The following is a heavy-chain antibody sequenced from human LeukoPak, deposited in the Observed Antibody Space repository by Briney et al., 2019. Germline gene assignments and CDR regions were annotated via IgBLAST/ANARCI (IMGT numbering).Heavy chain of an antibody. V-gene: IGHV3-21*01. Sequence: GSLRLSCAASGFTFSSYSMNWVRQAPGKGLEWVSSISSSSSYIYYADPVKGRFTISRDNAKNSLYLQMNSLRAEDTAVYYCARWPYSSSYYFDYWGQGTLVTVSS. CDR2: ISSSSSYI. CDR1: GFTFSSYS. J-gene: IGHJ4*02. CDR3: ARWPYSSSYYFDY. D-gene: IGHD6-6*01.